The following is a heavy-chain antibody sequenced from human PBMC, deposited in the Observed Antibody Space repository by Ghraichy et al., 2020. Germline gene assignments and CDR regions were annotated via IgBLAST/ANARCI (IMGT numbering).Heavy chain of an antibody. V-gene: IGHV3-74*01. CDR2: INSDGRST. CDR1: GFTFSNYW. J-gene: IGHJ5*02. Sequence: GESLNISCAASGFTFSNYWMHWVRQVPGKGLVWVSRINSDGRSTNYADSVKGRFTISRDNAKNTLYLQMNSLRAEDTAVYYCARSYSSSSEGDWFDPWGQGTLVTVSS. CDR3: ARSYSSSSEGDWFDP. D-gene: IGHD6-6*01.